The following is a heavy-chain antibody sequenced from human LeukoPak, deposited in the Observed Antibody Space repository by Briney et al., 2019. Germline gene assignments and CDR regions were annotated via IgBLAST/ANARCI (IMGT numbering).Heavy chain of an antibody. J-gene: IGHJ3*02. V-gene: IGHV1-18*01. Sequence: ASVKVSCKASGYTFTSYGIRWVRQAPGQGLEWMGWISAYNGNTNYAQKLQGRVTMTTDTSTSTAYMELRSLRSDDTAVYYCARRWARTNAFDIWGQGTMVTVSS. CDR3: ARRWARTNAFDI. CDR1: GYTFTSYG. CDR2: ISAYNGNT. D-gene: IGHD1-14*01.